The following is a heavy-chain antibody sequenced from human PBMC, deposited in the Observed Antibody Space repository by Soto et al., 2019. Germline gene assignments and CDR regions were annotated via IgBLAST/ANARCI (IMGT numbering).Heavy chain of an antibody. CDR2: IYWDDDK. CDR1: GFSLSTSGVG. V-gene: IGHV2-5*02. CDR3: ARHSGYSYGYPNWFDP. Sequence: GSGPTLVNPTQTLTLTCTFSGFSLSTSGVGVGWIRQPPGKALEWLALIYWDDDKRYSPSLKSRLTITKDTSKNQVVLTMTNMDPVDTATYYCARHSGYSYGYPNWFDPWGQGTLVTVSS. D-gene: IGHD5-18*01. J-gene: IGHJ5*02.